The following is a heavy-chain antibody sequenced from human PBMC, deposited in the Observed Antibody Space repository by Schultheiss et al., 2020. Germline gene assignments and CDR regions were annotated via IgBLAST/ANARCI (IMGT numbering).Heavy chain of an antibody. CDR1: GGSISSGSHY. CDR3: ARLDKTSRGASDY. J-gene: IGHJ4*02. Sequence: SATLSLTCTVSGGSISSGSHYWGWIRQPPGKGLEWIGSIYHSGSTYYNPSLKSRVTISVDTSKNQFSLKLSSVTAADTAVYYCARLDKTSRGASDYWGQGTLGT. D-gene: IGHD3/OR15-3a*01. V-gene: IGHV4-39*07. CDR2: IYHSGST.